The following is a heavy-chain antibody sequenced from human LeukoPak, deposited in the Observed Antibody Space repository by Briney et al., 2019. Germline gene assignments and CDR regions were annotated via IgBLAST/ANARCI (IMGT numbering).Heavy chain of an antibody. CDR3: ARDDPGGYGGYPH. Sequence: AGGSLRLSCAASGFTFSSYSMNWVRQAPGKGLEWVSSTSSSSSYIYYADSVKGRFTISRDNAKNSLYLQMNSLRAEDTAVYYCARDDPGGYGGYPHWGQGTLVTVSS. V-gene: IGHV3-21*01. CDR2: TSSSSSYI. J-gene: IGHJ4*02. D-gene: IGHD4-17*01. CDR1: GFTFSSYS.